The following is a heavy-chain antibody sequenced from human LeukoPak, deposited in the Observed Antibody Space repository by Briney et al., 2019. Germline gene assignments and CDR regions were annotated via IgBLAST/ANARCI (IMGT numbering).Heavy chain of an antibody. CDR2: IRYDGSIK. J-gene: IGHJ6*03. V-gene: IGHV3-30*02. CDR1: GFTFSNYG. CDR3: AKDSVKVTTVRRVPHYMDV. D-gene: IGHD4-17*01. Sequence: GGSLRLSCAASGFTFSNYGIHWVRQAPGKGLEWVAFIRYDGSIKYYADSVKGRFTISRDNSKNTLYLQMNSLRAEDAAVCYCAKDSVKVTTVRRVPHYMDVWGKGTTVTISS.